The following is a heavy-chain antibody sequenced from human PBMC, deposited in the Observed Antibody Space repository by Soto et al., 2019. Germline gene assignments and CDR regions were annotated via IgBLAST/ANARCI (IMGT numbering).Heavy chain of an antibody. CDR3: ASNYGLFDY. J-gene: IGHJ4*02. V-gene: IGHV3-21*01. Sequence: GGSLRLSCGVSGFTFSSYSVSWIRRAPGKGLECVSSISRSGDSLYYADSVKGRFTISRDNAENSVFLQMSNLRVEDTAIYYCASNYGLFDYWGQGTLVTVSS. D-gene: IGHD4-17*01. CDR1: GFTFSSYS. CDR2: ISRSGDSL.